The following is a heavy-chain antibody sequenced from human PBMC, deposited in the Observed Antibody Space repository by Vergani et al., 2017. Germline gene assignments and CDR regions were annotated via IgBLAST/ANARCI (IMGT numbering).Heavy chain of an antibody. V-gene: IGHV1-69-2*01. CDR1: GYTFTDYY. CDR3: ARDDPSDYGDYYDAFDI. CDR2: VDPEDGET. J-gene: IGHJ3*02. D-gene: IGHD4-17*01. Sequence: EVQLVQSGAEVKKPGATVKISCKVSGYTFTDYYMHWVQQAPGKGLEWMGLVDPEDGETIYAEKFQGRVTITADTSTDTAYMELSSLRSEDTAVYYCARDDPSDYGDYYDAFDIWGQGTMVTVSS.